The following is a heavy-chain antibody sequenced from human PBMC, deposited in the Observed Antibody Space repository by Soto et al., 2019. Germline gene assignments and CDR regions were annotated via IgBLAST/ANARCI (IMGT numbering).Heavy chain of an antibody. CDR1: GGSISSYY. CDR2: IYYSGST. CDR3: ARSPYYSNFDY. V-gene: IGHV4-59*01. Sequence: SETLSLTCTVSGGSISSYYWSWIRQPPGKGLEWIGYIYYSGSTNYNPSLKSRVTISVDTSKNQFSLKLSSVTAADTAVYYCARSPYYSNFDYWGRGTLVTVSS. J-gene: IGHJ4*02. D-gene: IGHD4-4*01.